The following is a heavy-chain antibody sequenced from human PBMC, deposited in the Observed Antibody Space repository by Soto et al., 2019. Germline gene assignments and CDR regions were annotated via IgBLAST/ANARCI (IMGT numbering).Heavy chain of an antibody. V-gene: IGHV1-69*01. J-gene: IGHJ6*02. CDR2: IIPIFGTA. CDR3: ARGLGYCTNGVCQNYYYYGMDV. Sequence: QVQLVQSGAEVKKPGSSVKVSCKASGGTFSSYAISWVRQAPGQGLEWMGGIIPIFGTANYAQKFQGRVTITADESTGTAYMELSSLRSEDTAVYYCARGLGYCTNGVCQNYYYYGMDVWGQGTTVTVSS. D-gene: IGHD2-8*01. CDR1: GGTFSSYA.